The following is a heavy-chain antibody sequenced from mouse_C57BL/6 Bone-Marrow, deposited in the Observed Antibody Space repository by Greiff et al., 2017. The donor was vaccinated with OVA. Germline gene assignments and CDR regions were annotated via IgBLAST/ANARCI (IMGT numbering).Heavy chain of an antibody. CDR1: GYAFSSYW. Sequence: QVQLQQSGAELVKPGASVTISCKASGYAFSSYWMNWVKQRPGKGLALIGQIYPGDGDTNYNGKFKGKATLTADKSSSTAYMQLSSLTSEDSAVYFCARGGTTVVATSDYWGQGTTLTVSS. V-gene: IGHV1-80*01. D-gene: IGHD1-1*01. J-gene: IGHJ2*01. CDR3: ARGGTTVVATSDY. CDR2: IYPGDGDT.